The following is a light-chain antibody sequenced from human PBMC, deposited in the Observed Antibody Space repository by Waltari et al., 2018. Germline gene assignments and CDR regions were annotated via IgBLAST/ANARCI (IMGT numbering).Light chain of an antibody. CDR2: LVS. Sequence: DIVMTQSPLSLSVIPGGPASLYCRSSQIRLHGSGKPFLDWYLQKPGQSPRIPIYLVSNRASGVPDSFSGSGSGTDFTLQIGRLEAEDFGVYFCMQARQTPWTFGQGTKVEIK. V-gene: IGKV2-28*01. CDR1: QIRLHGSGKPF. CDR3: MQARQTPWT. J-gene: IGKJ1*01.